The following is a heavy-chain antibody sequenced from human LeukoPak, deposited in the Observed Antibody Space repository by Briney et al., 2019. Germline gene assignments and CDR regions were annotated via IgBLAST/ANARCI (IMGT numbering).Heavy chain of an antibody. V-gene: IGHV3-9*01. J-gene: IGHJ4*02. CDR3: AKKPSIVVVPAAIDY. CDR1: GFTFDDYA. Sequence: SGGSLRLSCAASGFTFDDYAMHWVRQAPGKGLEWVSGISWNSGSIGYADSVKGRFTISRDNAKNSLYLQMNSLRAEDTAVYYCAKKPSIVVVPAAIDYWGQGTLVTVSS. CDR2: ISWNSGSI. D-gene: IGHD2-2*02.